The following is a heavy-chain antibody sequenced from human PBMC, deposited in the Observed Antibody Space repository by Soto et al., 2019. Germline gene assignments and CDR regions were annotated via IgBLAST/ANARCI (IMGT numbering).Heavy chain of an antibody. J-gene: IGHJ4*02. V-gene: IGHV4-59*01. Sequence: PSETLSLTCTVSGGSISSYYWSWIRQPPGKGLEWIGYIYYSGSTNYNPSLKSRVTISVDTSKNQFSLKLSSVTAAGTAVYYCARGGRCSGGSCYSLTLWGQGTLVTSPQ. CDR3: ARGGRCSGGSCYSLTL. CDR2: IYYSGST. D-gene: IGHD2-15*01. CDR1: GGSISSYY.